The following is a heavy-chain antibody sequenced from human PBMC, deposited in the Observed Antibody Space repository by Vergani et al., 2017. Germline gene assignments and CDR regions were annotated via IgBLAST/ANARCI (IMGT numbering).Heavy chain of an antibody. J-gene: IGHJ6*02. CDR3: AKDSSKGGCSGGSCWPQDV. D-gene: IGHD2-15*01. CDR1: GFTFSSYG. CDR2: ISYDGSNK. V-gene: IGHV3-30*18. Sequence: QVQLVESGGGVVQPGRSLRLSCAASGFTFSSYGMHWVRQAQGKGLEWVAVISYDGSNKYYADSVKGRFTISRDNSKNTLYLQMNSLRAEDTAVYYCAKDSSKGGCSGGSCWPQDVWGQGTTVTVS.